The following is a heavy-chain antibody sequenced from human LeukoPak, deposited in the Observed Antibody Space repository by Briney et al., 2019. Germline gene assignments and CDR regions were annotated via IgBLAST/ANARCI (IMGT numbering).Heavy chain of an antibody. CDR2: ISSSSSTI. D-gene: IGHD5-18*01. Sequence: GGSLRLSCAASGFTFSSYSMNWVRQAPGKGLEWVSYISSSSSTIYCADSVKGRFTISRDNAKNSLYLQMNSLRAEDTAVYYCARGSYGNYYMDVWGKGTTVTVSS. CDR3: ARGSYGNYYMDV. CDR1: GFTFSSYS. V-gene: IGHV3-48*01. J-gene: IGHJ6*03.